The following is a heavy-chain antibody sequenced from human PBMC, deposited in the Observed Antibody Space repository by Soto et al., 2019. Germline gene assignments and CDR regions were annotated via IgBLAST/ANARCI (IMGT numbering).Heavy chain of an antibody. Sequence: GGSLRLSCAASGFTFSSYAMHWVRQAPGKGLEWVAVISYDGSNKYYADSVKGRFTISRDNSKNTLYLQMNSLRAEDTAVYYCARETSIAVAGDWGHGTLVTVSS. CDR1: GFTFSSYA. CDR3: ARETSIAVAGD. D-gene: IGHD6-19*01. J-gene: IGHJ4*01. V-gene: IGHV3-30-3*01. CDR2: ISYDGSNK.